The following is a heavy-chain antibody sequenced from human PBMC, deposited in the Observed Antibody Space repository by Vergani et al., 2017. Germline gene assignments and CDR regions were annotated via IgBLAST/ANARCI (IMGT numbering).Heavy chain of an antibody. CDR2: ISARYPST. D-gene: IGHD6-6*01. CDR1: GFTFSACP. Sequence: EVQLLQSGGGVIQPGGSVRLSCAASGFTFSACPMTWVRQAPGKGLEWVSAISARYPSTYYADSVKGRFTISRDNSKNTLYLQMNSLRAEDTAVYYCARDRQLVPYYYYYYMDVWGKGTTVTVSS. J-gene: IGHJ6*03. V-gene: IGHV3-23*01. CDR3: ARDRQLVPYYYYYYMDV.